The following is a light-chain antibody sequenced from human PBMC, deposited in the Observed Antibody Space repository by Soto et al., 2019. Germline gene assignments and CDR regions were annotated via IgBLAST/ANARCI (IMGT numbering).Light chain of an antibody. J-gene: IGLJ1*01. CDR1: TSNIGSHS. V-gene: IGLV1-44*01. Sequence: QSVLTQPPSASGTPGQRVTISCSGTTSNIGSHSVNWYQHLPGTAPKLLINTNNQRPSGVPDRFSGYKSGTSASLVISGLQSEDEADYYCATWDDSLTGVFGTGTKVTVL. CDR3: ATWDDSLTGV. CDR2: TNN.